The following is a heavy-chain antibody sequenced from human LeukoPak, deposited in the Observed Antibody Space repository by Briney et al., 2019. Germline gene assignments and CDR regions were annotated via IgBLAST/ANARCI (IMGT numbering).Heavy chain of an antibody. J-gene: IGHJ6*03. V-gene: IGHV4-31*03. CDR3: ARGMTPYYYYMDV. Sequence: TLSLTCTVSGGPISSGGYYWGWIRQHPGKGLEWIGYINYSGSTYYNPSLKSRVTISVDTSKNQSSLKLSSVTAADTAAYYCARGMTPYYYYMDVWGKGTTVTVSS. CDR1: GGPISSGGYY. CDR2: INYSGST.